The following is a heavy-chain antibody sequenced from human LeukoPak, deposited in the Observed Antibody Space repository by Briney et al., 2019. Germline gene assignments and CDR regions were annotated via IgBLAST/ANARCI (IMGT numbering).Heavy chain of an antibody. V-gene: IGHV1-18*01. CDR2: IGVFNGHR. J-gene: IGHJ4*02. D-gene: IGHD3/OR15-3a*01. CDR1: GYTFSRYG. CDR3: GRDWDWHVQF. Sequence: GASVKVSCKTSGYTFSRYGFSWVRQAPGQGLEWIGWIGVFNGHRNYAKSVQGRITLTADTSTNTTYMELRSLTSDDTAVYFCGRDWDWHVQFWGQGTLITVSS.